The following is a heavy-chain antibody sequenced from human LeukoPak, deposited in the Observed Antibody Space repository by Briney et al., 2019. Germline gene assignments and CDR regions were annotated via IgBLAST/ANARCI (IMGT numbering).Heavy chain of an antibody. CDR2: ISSSSSYI. D-gene: IGHD6-19*01. J-gene: IGHJ4*02. Sequence: GGSLRLSCEASGFTFSRNSMNWVRQAPGKGLEWVSSISSSSSYIYYADSVKGRFTISRDNAKNSLFLQMNSLRAEDTAVYYCAKAGLAVAGTWFDYWGQGTLVTVSS. V-gene: IGHV3-21*04. CDR1: GFTFSRNS. CDR3: AKAGLAVAGTWFDY.